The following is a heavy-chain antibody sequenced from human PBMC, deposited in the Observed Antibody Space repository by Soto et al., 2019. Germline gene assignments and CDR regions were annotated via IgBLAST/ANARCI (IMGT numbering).Heavy chain of an antibody. CDR3: TRGGGLEYSGSF. CDR2: INSEGDIT. D-gene: IGHD1-26*01. V-gene: IGHV3-74*01. J-gene: IGHJ4*02. CDR1: GFTFSSYW. Sequence: QPGGSLRLSCAASGFTFSSYWMHWVRQAPGKGPVWVSRINSEGDITTYADSVKGRFTISRDNAKNTVSLQMNSLTAEDTAVYYCTRGGGLEYSGSFWGQGTLVTVSS.